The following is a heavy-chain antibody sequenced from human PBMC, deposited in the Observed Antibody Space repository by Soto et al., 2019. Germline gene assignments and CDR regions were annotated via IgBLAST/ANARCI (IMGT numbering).Heavy chain of an antibody. J-gene: IGHJ5*02. Sequence: PSETLSLTCAVYGGSVNGYYWNWIRQPPGKGLEWIGEINHTGGTQYNPSLKSRVTMSVDTSKNQFSLRLSSVTAADTAIYYCAIRITVFGLLLALFDPRGQGTYVTVSS. V-gene: IGHV4-34*01. CDR2: INHTGGT. CDR3: AIRITVFGLLLALFDP. CDR1: GGSVNGYY. D-gene: IGHD3-3*01.